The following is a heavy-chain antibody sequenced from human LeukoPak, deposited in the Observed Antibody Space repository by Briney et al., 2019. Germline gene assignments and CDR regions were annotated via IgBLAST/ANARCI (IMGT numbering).Heavy chain of an antibody. CDR3: AKDLGYCSSTSCYPDY. V-gene: IGHV3-30*18. J-gene: IGHJ4*02. CDR1: GFTFSSYG. CDR2: ISYDGSNK. Sequence: GRSLRLSRAASGFTFSSYGMHWVRQAPGKGLEWVAVISYDGSNKYYADSVKGRFTISRDNSKNTLYLQMNSLRAEDTAVYYCAKDLGYCSSTSCYPDYWGQGTLVTVSS. D-gene: IGHD2-2*01.